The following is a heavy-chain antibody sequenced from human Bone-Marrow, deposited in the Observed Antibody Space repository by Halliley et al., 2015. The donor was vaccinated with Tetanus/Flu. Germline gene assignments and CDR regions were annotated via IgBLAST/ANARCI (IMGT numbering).Heavy chain of an antibody. CDR2: NGAT. CDR3: ARDPSNSSGRRAYFDF. Sequence: NGATYYAQKFRGRAPRTTDTSTTTAYMELRSLTSDDTAVFYCARDPSNSSGRRAYFDFWGQGTLVTVSS. D-gene: IGHD6-19*01. V-gene: IGHV1-18*01. J-gene: IGHJ4*02.